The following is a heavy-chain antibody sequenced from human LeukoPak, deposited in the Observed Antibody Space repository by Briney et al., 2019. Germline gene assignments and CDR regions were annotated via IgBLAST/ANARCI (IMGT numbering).Heavy chain of an antibody. CDR2: ISWNSGVI. CDR3: AKDQGATYFYYMDV. J-gene: IGHJ6*03. Sequence: GGSLRLSCTASGFSFDDHAMHWVRHAPGKGLEWLSGISWNSGVILYADSVKGRFTIYRDNAKNSLYLQMNSLRAEDMALYYCAKDQGATYFYYMDVWGKGTTVAVSS. V-gene: IGHV3-9*03. CDR1: GFSFDDHA.